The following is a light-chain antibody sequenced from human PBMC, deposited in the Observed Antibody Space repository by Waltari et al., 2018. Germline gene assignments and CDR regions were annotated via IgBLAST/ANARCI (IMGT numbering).Light chain of an antibody. Sequence: DVQMTQSPLSLSASVGDRVTISCRARQNIVNYLNWYQQKPGKPPKVLIYAASTLFSGVPSRFSGSGSGTEFTLTISGLQPDDFATYYCQQSFIIPRTFGPGSKL. CDR2: AAS. V-gene: IGKV1-39*01. CDR3: QQSFIIPRT. CDR1: QNIVNY. J-gene: IGKJ2*01.